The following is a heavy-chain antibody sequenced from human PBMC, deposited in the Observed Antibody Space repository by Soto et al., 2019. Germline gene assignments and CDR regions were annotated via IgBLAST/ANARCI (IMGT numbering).Heavy chain of an antibody. J-gene: IGHJ4*02. CDR3: ARDGFSARGYFDY. D-gene: IGHD6-6*01. CDR1: GFTFSSYA. Sequence: GGSLRLSCAASGFTFSSYAMHWVRQAPGKGLEWVAVISYDGSNKYYADSVKGRFTISRDNSKNTLFLQMNSLRAEDTVVYYCARDGFSARGYFDYWGQETLFTVPS. V-gene: IGHV3-30-3*01. CDR2: ISYDGSNK.